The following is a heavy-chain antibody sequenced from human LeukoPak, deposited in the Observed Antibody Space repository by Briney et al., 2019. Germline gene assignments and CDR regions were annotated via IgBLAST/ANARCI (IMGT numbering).Heavy chain of an antibody. Sequence: PGGSLRLSCAASGFTFSTYEMNWVRQAPGKGLEWVSYISSNVSITYYADSVKGRFTISRDNAKNSPYLQMNSLRAEDTAVYYCAREISVIVGATGLDYWGQGTLVTVSS. CDR2: ISSNVSIT. D-gene: IGHD1-26*01. J-gene: IGHJ4*02. V-gene: IGHV3-48*03. CDR1: GFTFSTYE. CDR3: AREISVIVGATGLDY.